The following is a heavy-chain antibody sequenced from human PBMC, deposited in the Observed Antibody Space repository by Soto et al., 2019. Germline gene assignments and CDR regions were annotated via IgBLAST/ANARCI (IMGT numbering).Heavy chain of an antibody. D-gene: IGHD4-17*01. CDR2: IYYSGST. J-gene: IGHJ4*02. CDR1: GGSISSGGYY. V-gene: IGHV4-31*03. CDR3: ARGVDDYGDCIFDY. Sequence: SETLSLTCTVSGGSISSGGYYWSWIRQHPGKGLEWIGYIYYSGSTYYNPSLKSRVTISVDTSKNQFSLKLSSVTAADTAVYYCARGVDDYGDCIFDYWGQGTLVTAPQ.